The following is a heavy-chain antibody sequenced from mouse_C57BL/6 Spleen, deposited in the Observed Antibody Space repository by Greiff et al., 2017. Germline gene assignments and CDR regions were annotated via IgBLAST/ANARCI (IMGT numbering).Heavy chain of an antibody. CDR2: IDPSDSYT. Sequence: QVQLQQPGAELVRPGTSVKLSCKASGYTFTSYWMHWVKQRPGQGLEWIGVIDPSDSYTNYNQKFKGQATLTVDTSSSTAYMQLSSLTSEDSAVYYCARGITTAARGFAYWGQGTLVTVSA. J-gene: IGHJ3*01. CDR1: GYTFTSYW. D-gene: IGHD1-2*01. V-gene: IGHV1-59*01. CDR3: ARGITTAARGFAY.